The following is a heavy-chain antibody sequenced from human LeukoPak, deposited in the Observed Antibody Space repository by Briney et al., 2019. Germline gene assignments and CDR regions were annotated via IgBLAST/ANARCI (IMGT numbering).Heavy chain of an antibody. V-gene: IGHV1-24*01. CDR2: FDPEDGET. Sequence: GASVKVSCEVSGYTLTELSMHWVRQAPGKGLEWMGGFDPEDGETIYAQKFQGRVTMTEDTSTDTAYMELSSLRSEDTAVYYCARGREHCSSTSCYESWFDPWGQGTLVTVSS. CDR3: ARGREHCSSTSCYESWFDP. J-gene: IGHJ5*02. CDR1: GYTLTELS. D-gene: IGHD2-2*01.